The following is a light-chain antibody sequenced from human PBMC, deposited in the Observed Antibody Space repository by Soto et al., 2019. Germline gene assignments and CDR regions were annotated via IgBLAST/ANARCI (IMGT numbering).Light chain of an antibody. J-gene: IGKJ2*01. Sequence: AIRMTQSPSSFSASTGDRVTITCRASQGISSYLAWYQQKPGKAPKLLIYAAATLQRGAPSRFSASGSGTDFTLTISRLQSEDFATYYCQQYLSYPYTFGQGTKLEL. V-gene: IGKV1-8*01. CDR1: QGISSY. CDR2: AAA. CDR3: QQYLSYPYT.